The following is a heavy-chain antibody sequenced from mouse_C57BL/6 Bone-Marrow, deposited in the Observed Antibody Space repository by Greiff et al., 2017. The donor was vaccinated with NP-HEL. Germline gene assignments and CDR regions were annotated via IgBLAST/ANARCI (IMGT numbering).Heavy chain of an antibody. CDR1: GYTFTSYW. V-gene: IGHV1-69*01. D-gene: IGHD1-1*01. CDR2: IDPSDSYT. Sequence: QVQLQQPGAELVMPGASVKLSCKASGYTFTSYWMHWVKQRPGQGLEWIGEIDPSDSYTNYNQKFKGKSTLTVDKSSSTAYMQLSSLTSEDSAVYYCARLPYYYGSSCAWFAYWGQGTLVTVSA. J-gene: IGHJ3*01. CDR3: ARLPYYYGSSCAWFAY.